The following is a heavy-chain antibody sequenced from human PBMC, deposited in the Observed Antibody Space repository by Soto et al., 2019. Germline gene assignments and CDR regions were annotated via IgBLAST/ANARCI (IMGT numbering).Heavy chain of an antibody. V-gene: IGHV1-8*01. D-gene: IGHD2-2*01. Sequence: ASVKVSCKASGNTFTNYDINWVRQATGQGLEYLGWMNPNSGDTAYVQKFQGRVTMTWDTSITTAYMELRSLRSEDTAVYYCARDIIVVVPAAYYYGMDVWGQGTTVTVSS. CDR3: ARDIIVVVPAAYYYGMDV. CDR2: MNPNSGDT. J-gene: IGHJ6*02. CDR1: GNTFTNYD.